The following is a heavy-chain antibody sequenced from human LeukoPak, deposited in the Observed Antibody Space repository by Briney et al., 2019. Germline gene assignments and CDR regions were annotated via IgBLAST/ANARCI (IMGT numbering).Heavy chain of an antibody. Sequence: SETLSLTCTVSGGSISSYYWSWIRQPAEKGLEWIGRIYTSGSTNYNPSLKSRVTMSVDTSKNKFSLKLSSVTAADTAVYYCAREYSSSSGPWYFDLWGRGTLVTVSS. CDR3: AREYSSSSGPWYFDL. CDR2: IYTSGST. D-gene: IGHD6-6*01. CDR1: GGSISSYY. V-gene: IGHV4-4*07. J-gene: IGHJ2*01.